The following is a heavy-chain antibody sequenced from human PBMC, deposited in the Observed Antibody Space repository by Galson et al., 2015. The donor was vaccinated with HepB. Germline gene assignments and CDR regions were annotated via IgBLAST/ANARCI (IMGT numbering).Heavy chain of an antibody. CDR1: GFTFSSYA. V-gene: IGHV3-23*01. CDR3: ARLSSGWYHRQYGMDV. CDR2: ISGNSIST. D-gene: IGHD6-19*01. Sequence: SLRLSCAASGFTFSSYAMSWVRQAPGRGLEWVSSISGNSISTYYADSVKGRFTISRDNSKNTLYLQMNSLRVEDTAIYYCARLSSGWYHRQYGMDVWGQGTTVTVSS. J-gene: IGHJ6*02.